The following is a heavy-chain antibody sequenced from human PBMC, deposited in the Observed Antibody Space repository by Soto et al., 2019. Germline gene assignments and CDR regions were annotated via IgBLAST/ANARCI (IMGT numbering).Heavy chain of an antibody. D-gene: IGHD5-18*01. CDR1: SGSIRIGCYY. Sequence: LXLTCTVSSGSIRIGCYYWSWVRQNPRRGLEWIGNIYYSGNTYYNPSLKSRLTISVDTSKNQFSLNLSSVTAADTAVYYCARDRLMATAGTARHYFGLDVWGQGSTVTVSS. J-gene: IGHJ6*02. V-gene: IGHV4-31*03. CDR2: IYYSGNT. CDR3: ARDRLMATAGTARHYFGLDV.